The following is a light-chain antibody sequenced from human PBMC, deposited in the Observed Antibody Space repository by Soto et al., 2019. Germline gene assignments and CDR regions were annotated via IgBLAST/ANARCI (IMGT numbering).Light chain of an antibody. V-gene: IGKV3-20*01. Sequence: DIVLTQSPGTLSLSPGDRATLSCRTSRFVSNYYVAWYQQKPGQAPRLLIYAASSRATDIPDRFSGSGSGTDCTLTISRLEPEDFAVYYCQHYADSPPVFTFGPGTKVEI. J-gene: IGKJ3*01. CDR3: QHYADSPPVFT. CDR2: AAS. CDR1: RFVSNYY.